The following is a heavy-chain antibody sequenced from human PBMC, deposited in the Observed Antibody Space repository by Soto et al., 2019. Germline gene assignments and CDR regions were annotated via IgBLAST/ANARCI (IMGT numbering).Heavy chain of an antibody. J-gene: IGHJ6*02. D-gene: IGHD4-17*01. Sequence: GGSLRLSCPAFGLTISGKKYVAWVRQAPGKGLEWVAGISGSGGRTYYADSVKGRFTISRDNSKNTLHLQMNSLRAEDTARYYCAKDQDDYGDSVLGDSYYYHYYGMDVWGQGTTVTVSS. CDR1: GLTISGKKY. V-gene: IGHV3-23*01. CDR3: AKDQDDYGDSVLGDSYYYHYYGMDV. CDR2: ISGSGGRT.